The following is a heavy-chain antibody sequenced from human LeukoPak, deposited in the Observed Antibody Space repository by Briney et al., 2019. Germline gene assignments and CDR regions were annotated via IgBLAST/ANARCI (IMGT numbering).Heavy chain of an antibody. Sequence: SKTLSLTCTVSGYSISSGYYWGWIRQPPGKGLEWIGSIYYSGSTYYNPSLKSRVTISVDTSKNQFSLKLSSVAAADTAVYYCASIAGGSGSYLSYWGQGTLVTVSS. V-gene: IGHV4-38-2*02. CDR3: ASIAGGSGSYLSY. CDR2: IYYSGST. CDR1: GYSISSGYY. J-gene: IGHJ4*02. D-gene: IGHD3-10*01.